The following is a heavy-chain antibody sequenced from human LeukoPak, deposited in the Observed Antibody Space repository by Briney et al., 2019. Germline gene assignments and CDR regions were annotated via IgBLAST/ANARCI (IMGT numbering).Heavy chain of an antibody. CDR3: ARVNVTEPDIAAAGTSYYYYGMDV. Sequence: SVKVSCKASGYTFTSYYMHWVRQAPGQGLEWMGGIIPIIGTANSAQKFQGRVTITADESTSTAYMELSSLRSEDTAVYYCARVNVTEPDIAAAGTSYYYYGMDVWGQGTTVTVSS. V-gene: IGHV1-69*13. D-gene: IGHD6-13*01. J-gene: IGHJ6*02. CDR2: IIPIIGTA. CDR1: GYTFTSYY.